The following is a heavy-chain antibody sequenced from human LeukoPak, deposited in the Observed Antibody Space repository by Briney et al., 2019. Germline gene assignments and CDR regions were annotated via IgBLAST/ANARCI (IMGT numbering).Heavy chain of an antibody. D-gene: IGHD6-19*01. Sequence: NASETLSLTCTVSGGSISSYYWGWIRQPPGKGLEWIGYIYYSGSTNYNPSLKSRVTISVDTSKNQFSLKLSSVTAADTAVYYCARSHSESSGWYDYWGQGTLVTVSS. CDR3: ARSHSESSGWYDY. CDR2: IYYSGST. CDR1: GGSISSYY. J-gene: IGHJ4*02. V-gene: IGHV4-59*08.